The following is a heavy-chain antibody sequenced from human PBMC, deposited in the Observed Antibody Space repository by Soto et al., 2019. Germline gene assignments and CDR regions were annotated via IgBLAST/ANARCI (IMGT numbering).Heavy chain of an antibody. J-gene: IGHJ4*02. CDR1: GYTFTSYA. V-gene: IGHV1-3*01. D-gene: IGHD3-9*01. CDR3: ARATHYYDILTGYYMAEGIDY. Sequence: GASVKVSCKASGYTFTSYAMHWVRQAPGQRLEWMGWINAGNGNTKYSQKFQGRVTITRDTSASTAYMELSSLRSEDTAVYYCARATHYYDILTGYYMAEGIDYWGQGTLVTVSS. CDR2: INAGNGNT.